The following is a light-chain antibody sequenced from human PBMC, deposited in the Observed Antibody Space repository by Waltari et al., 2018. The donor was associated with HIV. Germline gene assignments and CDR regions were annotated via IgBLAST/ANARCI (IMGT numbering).Light chain of an antibody. Sequence: SYELTQPPSVSVSPGQTARITCSGDALPKQYAFWYQQKPGQAPIVVIYKDNERSSGTPGRFSGSSSGTTVTLTISGVQAEDEADYYCQSADSSSTSIVFGGGTKLTVL. CDR1: ALPKQY. J-gene: IGLJ2*01. CDR2: KDN. CDR3: QSADSSSTSIV. V-gene: IGLV3-25*03.